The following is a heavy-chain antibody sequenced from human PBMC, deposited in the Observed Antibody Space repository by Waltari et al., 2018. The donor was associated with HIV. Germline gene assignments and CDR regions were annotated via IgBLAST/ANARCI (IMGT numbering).Heavy chain of an antibody. J-gene: IGHJ6*02. CDR1: GVNFANLA. CDR3: AKVRLARGVVYYGMDV. CDR2: ISGNDDAT. V-gene: IGHV3-23*01. D-gene: IGHD3-10*01. Sequence: EMQRLASGAGLWQPGGAVRPAGGGPGVNFANLALSGVRQVPGEGVGWVSGISGNDDATYYPASLKGRFTYSIDNSKNTLYLQVNSLTAADTAVYYCAKVRLARGVVYYGMDVWGQGTTVTVSS.